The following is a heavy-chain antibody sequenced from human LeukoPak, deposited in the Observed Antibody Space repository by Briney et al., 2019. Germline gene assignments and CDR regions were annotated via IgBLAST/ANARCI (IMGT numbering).Heavy chain of an antibody. CDR2: VNSGGDT. CDR3: ARGSGVYYGSSGYVDY. V-gene: IGHV3-23*01. CDR1: GFTISDSA. Sequence: PGGSLRLSCAASGFTISDSAMSWVRQAPGKGLQWVSTVNSGGDTSYADSVKGRFTISRDTSKNTLFLYMNTLRAEDTALYYCARGSGVYYGSSGYVDYWGQGTLVTVSS. D-gene: IGHD3-22*01. J-gene: IGHJ4*02.